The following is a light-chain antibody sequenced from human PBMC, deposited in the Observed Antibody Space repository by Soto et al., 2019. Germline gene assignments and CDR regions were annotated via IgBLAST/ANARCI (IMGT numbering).Light chain of an antibody. J-gene: IGLJ2*01. CDR3: CSYLGILL. CDR2: DVS. Sequence: QSVLTQPRSVSGSPGQSVTISCTGTSSDVGTYNYVSWYQHHPGKAPKLVIYDVSKRPSGVPHRFSGSKSSNTASLTISELHAEDEADYYCCSYLGILLFGGGTKLTVL. CDR1: SSDVGTYNY. V-gene: IGLV2-11*01.